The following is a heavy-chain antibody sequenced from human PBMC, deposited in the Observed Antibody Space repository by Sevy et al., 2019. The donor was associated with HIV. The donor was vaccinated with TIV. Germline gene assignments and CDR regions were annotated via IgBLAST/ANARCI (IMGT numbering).Heavy chain of an antibody. CDR2: IKQDGSEK. V-gene: IGHV3-7*03. D-gene: IGHD3-3*01. CDR3: ASYYDDYYYYYGMDV. Sequence: GGSLRLSCAASGFTFSSYWMSWVRQAPGKGLEWVANIKQDGSEKYYVDSVKGRFTISRDNAKNQLYLQMNSLRAEDTAVYYCASYYDDYYYYYGMDVWGQGTTVTVSS. J-gene: IGHJ6*02. CDR1: GFTFSSYW.